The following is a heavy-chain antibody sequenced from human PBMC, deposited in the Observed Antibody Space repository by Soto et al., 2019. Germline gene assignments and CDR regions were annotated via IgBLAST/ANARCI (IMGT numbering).Heavy chain of an antibody. D-gene: IGHD6-6*01. CDR3: AGLYSSSSRGNY. Sequence: PSETLSLTCTVSGGSISSGGYYWSWIRQHPGKGLEWIGYIYYSGSTYYNPSLKSRVTISVDTSKNQFSLKLSSVTAADTAVYYCAGLYSSSSRGNYWGQGTLVTVSS. CDR2: IYYSGST. V-gene: IGHV4-31*03. CDR1: GGSISSGGYY. J-gene: IGHJ4*02.